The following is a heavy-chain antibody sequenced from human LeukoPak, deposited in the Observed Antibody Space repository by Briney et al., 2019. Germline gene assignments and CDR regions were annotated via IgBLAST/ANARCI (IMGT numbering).Heavy chain of an antibody. Sequence: PGGSLRLSCAAAGFTFSIYWMSRVHQAPGKGLEWVANIKRDGSERYYVDSVKGRFTMSRDNAKNSLYLQMDSLRAEDTAVYYCARGYYYDFSGYYLDYWGQGTLVTVSS. CDR2: IKRDGSER. CDR3: ARGYYYDFSGYYLDY. D-gene: IGHD3-22*01. CDR1: GFTFSIYW. V-gene: IGHV3-7*01. J-gene: IGHJ4*02.